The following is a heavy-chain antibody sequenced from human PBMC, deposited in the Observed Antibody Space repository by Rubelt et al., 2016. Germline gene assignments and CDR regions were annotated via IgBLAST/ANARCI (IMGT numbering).Heavy chain of an antibody. CDR1: SGSISGYY. J-gene: IGHJ6*02. D-gene: IGHD3-22*01. CDR2: INHSGST. V-gene: IGHV4-34*10. CDR3: ARGRLSITMIVVVKYGMDV. Sequence: QVQLQESGPGLVKPSETLSLTCTVSSGSISGYYWSWIRQPPGEGLEWIGEINHSGSTNYNPSLKSRFTISVDTSKTQFSLKLSSVTAADTAVYYCARGRLSITMIVVVKYGMDVWGQGTTVTVSS.